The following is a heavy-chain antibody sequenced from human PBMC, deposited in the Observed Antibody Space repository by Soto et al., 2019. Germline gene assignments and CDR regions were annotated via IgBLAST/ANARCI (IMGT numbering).Heavy chain of an antibody. Sequence: ASVKVSCKASGYTFTSYGISWVRQAPGQGLEWMGWISAYNGNTNYAQKLQGRVTMTTDTSTSTAYMELRSVRSDDTAVYYCAREDIVATIVDYWGQGTLVTVSS. D-gene: IGHD5-12*01. CDR3: AREDIVATIVDY. V-gene: IGHV1-18*01. CDR2: ISAYNGNT. CDR1: GYTFTSYG. J-gene: IGHJ4*02.